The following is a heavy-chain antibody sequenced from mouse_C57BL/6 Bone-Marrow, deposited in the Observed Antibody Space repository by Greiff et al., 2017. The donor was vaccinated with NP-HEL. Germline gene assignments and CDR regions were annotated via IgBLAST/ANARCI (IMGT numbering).Heavy chain of an antibody. CDR1: GFTFSDYG. CDR2: ISNLAYSI. J-gene: IGHJ4*01. Sequence: EVMLVESGAGLVQPGGSLTLSCAASGFTFSDYGMAWVRQAPRKGPEWVAFISNLAYSIYYAATVTGRFTISRENAKNTLYLEMSSLRSEDKAMYYCARHYYYGSSYDAMDYWGQGTSVTVSS. CDR3: ARHYYYGSSYDAMDY. V-gene: IGHV5-15*04. D-gene: IGHD1-1*01.